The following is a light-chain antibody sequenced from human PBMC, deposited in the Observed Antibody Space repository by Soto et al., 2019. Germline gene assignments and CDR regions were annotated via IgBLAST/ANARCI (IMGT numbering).Light chain of an antibody. V-gene: IGKV3-11*01. J-gene: IGKJ1*01. CDR1: QSVSSD. CDR3: QQRSNWPPRT. CDR2: DAS. Sequence: EIVLTQSPATLSLSPGERATHSCRASQSVSSDLAWYQQKPGQAPRLLIYDASNRATGIRARFSGSGSGTDFTLTISSLEPEDFAVYYCQQRSNWPPRTFGQGTKVEIK.